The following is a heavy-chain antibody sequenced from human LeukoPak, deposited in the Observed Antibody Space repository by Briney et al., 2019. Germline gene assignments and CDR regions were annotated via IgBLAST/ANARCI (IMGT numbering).Heavy chain of an antibody. CDR2: IRYDGSNK. D-gene: IGHD1-26*01. J-gene: IGHJ4*02. CDR1: GFTFSNYG. Sequence: GGSLRLSCAASGFTFSNYGMHWVRQAPGKGLEWVASIRYDGSNKYYADSVKGRFTISRDNSKNTLYLQMNSLRAEDTAVYYCAKDGPYVGATTFDYWGQGTLVTVSS. V-gene: IGHV3-30*02. CDR3: AKDGPYVGATTFDY.